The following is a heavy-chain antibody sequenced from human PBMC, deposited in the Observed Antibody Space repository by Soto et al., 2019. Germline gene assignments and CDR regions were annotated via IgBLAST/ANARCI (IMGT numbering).Heavy chain of an antibody. Sequence: SETLSLTCAVYGGSFSGYYWSWIRQPPGKGLEWIGEINHSGSTNYNPSLKSRVTISVDTSKNQFSLKLSSVTAADTAVYYCARGKRSVWGSYRLQGWFDPWGQGTLVTVSS. CDR3: ARGKRSVWGSYRLQGWFDP. J-gene: IGHJ5*02. V-gene: IGHV4-34*01. CDR2: INHSGST. D-gene: IGHD3-16*02. CDR1: GGSFSGYY.